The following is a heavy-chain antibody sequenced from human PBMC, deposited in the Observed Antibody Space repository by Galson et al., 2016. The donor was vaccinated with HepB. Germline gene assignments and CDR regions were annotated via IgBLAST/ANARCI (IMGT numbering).Heavy chain of an antibody. J-gene: IGHJ4*02. D-gene: IGHD2-2*01. CDR3: TRTCLGDFDY. Sequence: SLRLSCAASGFILSDYYMDWVRQAPGKGLEWVGRTRNRARSYTTDYVASVKGRFTILRDNSRSSVFLHMNGLKPEDAAIYYCTRTCLGDFDYWGRGTLVTVSS. CDR1: GFILSDYY. CDR2: TRNRARSYTT. V-gene: IGHV3-72*01.